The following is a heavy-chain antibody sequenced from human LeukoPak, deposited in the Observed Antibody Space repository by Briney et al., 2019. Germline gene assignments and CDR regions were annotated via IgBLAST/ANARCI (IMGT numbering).Heavy chain of an antibody. D-gene: IGHD3-22*01. CDR3: ARGYYYDSSGSSGAYY. CDR1: GYTFTGYY. V-gene: IGHV1-2*02. Sequence: GASVKVSCKASGYTFTGYYMHWVRQAPGQGLEWMGWINPNSGGTNYAQKFQGRVTMTRGTSISTAYMELSRLRSDDTAVYYCARGYYYDSSGSSGAYYWGQGTLVTVSS. CDR2: INPNSGGT. J-gene: IGHJ4*02.